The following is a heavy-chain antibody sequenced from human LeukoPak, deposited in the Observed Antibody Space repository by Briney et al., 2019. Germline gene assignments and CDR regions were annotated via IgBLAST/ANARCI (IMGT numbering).Heavy chain of an antibody. Sequence: SETLSLTCTVSGGSISSGSYYWSWIRQPAGKGLGWIGRIYTSGSTNYNPSLKSRVTISVDTSKNQFSLKLSSVTAADTAVYYCARESPNDAFDIWGQGTMVTVSS. CDR3: ARESPNDAFDI. CDR2: IYTSGST. V-gene: IGHV4-61*02. J-gene: IGHJ3*02. CDR1: GGSISSGSYY.